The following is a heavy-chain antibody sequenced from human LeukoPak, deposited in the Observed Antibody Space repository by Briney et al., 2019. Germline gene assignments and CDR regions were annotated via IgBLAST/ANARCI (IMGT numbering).Heavy chain of an antibody. CDR2: IYHSGST. CDR1: GGSISSGGYS. V-gene: IGHV4-30-2*01. CDR3: ATRPDIAATGPGWYDP. D-gene: IGHD6-13*01. J-gene: IGHJ5*02. Sequence: PSQTLSLTCTVSGGSISSGGYSWSWIRQPPGKGLEWIGYIYHSGSTYYNPSLKSRVTISVDTSKNQFSLKLNSVTAADTAVYYCATRPDIAATGPGWYDPWGQGTLVTVSS.